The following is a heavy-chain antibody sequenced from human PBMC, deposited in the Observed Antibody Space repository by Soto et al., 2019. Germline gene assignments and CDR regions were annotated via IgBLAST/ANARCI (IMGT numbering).Heavy chain of an antibody. Sequence: QAQLVESGGGVVQPGRSLRLSCAASGFAFSSYGMHWVRQAPGTGLGWVAVISYDGSLQHYADSVKGRFTISRDNSKSMVLLQISSLRAEDTAVYYCVSDRGYGHASVPYSWGQGTLVSVSS. CDR2: ISYDGSLQ. D-gene: IGHD5-18*01. J-gene: IGHJ4*02. V-gene: IGHV3-30*03. CDR1: GFAFSSYG. CDR3: VSDRGYGHASVPYS.